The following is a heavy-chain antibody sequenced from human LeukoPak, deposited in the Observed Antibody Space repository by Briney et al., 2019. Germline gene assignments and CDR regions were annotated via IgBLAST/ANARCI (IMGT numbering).Heavy chain of an antibody. CDR1: GGTFSSYA. V-gene: IGHV1-69*13. CDR2: IIPIFGTA. Sequence: ASVKVSCKASGGTFSSYAISWVREAPGQGLEWMGGIIPIFGTANYAQKFQGRVTITADESTSTAYMELSSLRSEDTAVYYCASPYCSSTSCRTLYYYYGMDVWGQGTTVTVSS. J-gene: IGHJ6*02. CDR3: ASPYCSSTSCRTLYYYYGMDV. D-gene: IGHD2-2*01.